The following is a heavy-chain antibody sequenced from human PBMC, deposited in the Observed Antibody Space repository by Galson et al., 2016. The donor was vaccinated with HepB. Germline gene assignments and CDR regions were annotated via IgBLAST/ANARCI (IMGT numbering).Heavy chain of an antibody. CDR3: ARLPSQSYCSGRGCRPGLDQ. CDR2: INVNGTGT. V-gene: IGHV3-74*01. Sequence: SLRLSCAASGFTFSHYWMHWVRQGPGKGLMWVSRINVNGTGTNYVDSVKGRFTISRDNAKNQSYLQMNGLKAEDTGVYYCARLPSQSYCSGRGCRPGLDQWGQGVLVTVSS. J-gene: IGHJ4*02. D-gene: IGHD3-16*02. CDR1: GFTFSHYW.